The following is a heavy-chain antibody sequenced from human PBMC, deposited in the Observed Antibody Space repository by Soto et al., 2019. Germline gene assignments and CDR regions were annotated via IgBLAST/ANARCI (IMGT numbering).Heavy chain of an antibody. J-gene: IGHJ6*02. V-gene: IGHV1-18*01. CDR2: ISAYDGYT. Sequence: QVQLVQSGAEVKKPGASVKVSCKASGYTFTSYGINWVRQAPGQGLEWLGWISAYDGYTNYAQIPQGRVSMTTDTSTKTVNMVMRCLRSDDTAMYYCARVGFHDSRGARYYSYYRMNVWGQGTTATVSS. CDR1: GYTFTSYG. D-gene: IGHD3-22*01. CDR3: ARVGFHDSRGARYYSYYRMNV.